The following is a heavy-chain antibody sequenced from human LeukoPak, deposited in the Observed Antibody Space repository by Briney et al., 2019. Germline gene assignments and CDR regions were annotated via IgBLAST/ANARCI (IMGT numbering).Heavy chain of an antibody. CDR1: GSTFSDYY. CDR3: ARGRLGVVDAFDI. D-gene: IGHD3-3*01. Sequence: PGGSLRLSCAASGSTFSDYYMSWIRQAPGKGLEWVSYISSSGSTIYYADSVKGRFTISRDNAKNSLSLQMNSLRAEDTAVYYCARGRLGVVDAFDIWGQGTMVTVSS. CDR2: ISSSGSTI. J-gene: IGHJ3*02. V-gene: IGHV3-11*01.